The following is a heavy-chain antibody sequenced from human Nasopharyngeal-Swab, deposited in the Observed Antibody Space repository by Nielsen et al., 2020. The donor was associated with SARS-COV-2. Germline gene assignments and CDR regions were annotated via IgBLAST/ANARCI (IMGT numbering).Heavy chain of an antibody. D-gene: IGHD5-18*01. CDR1: GGSISRSIHY. V-gene: IGHV4-39*07. CDR3: ARGGSTPMIISY. J-gene: IGHJ4*02. CDR2: IHYSGNT. Sequence: SETLSLTCTVSGGSISRSIHYWVWIRQPPGKGLEWIGNIHYSGNTYYNPSLKSQVTISVDTSKNQFSLTLSSVTAADTAVYYCARGGSTPMIISYWGQGTLVTVSS.